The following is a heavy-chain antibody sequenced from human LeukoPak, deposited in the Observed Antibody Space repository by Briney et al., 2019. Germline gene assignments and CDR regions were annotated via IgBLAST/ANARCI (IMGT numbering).Heavy chain of an antibody. CDR2: ISWNSGRI. CDR3: AKDITTK. D-gene: IGHD3-3*01. CDR1: GFTFDDYA. V-gene: IGHV3-9*01. Sequence: GGSLRLSCAASGFTFDDYAMHWVRQAPGKGLEWVSGISWNSGRIAYADSVKGRFTISRDNAKNSLYLQMSRLRTEDTALYYCAKDITTKWGQGTMVTVSS. J-gene: IGHJ3*01.